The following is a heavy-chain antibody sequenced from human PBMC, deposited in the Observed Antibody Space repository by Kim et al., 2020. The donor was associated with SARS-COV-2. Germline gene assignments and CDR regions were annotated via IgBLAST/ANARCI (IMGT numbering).Heavy chain of an antibody. CDR2: NANA. J-gene: IGHJ5*02. Sequence: NANAKYSQELQGKVTITRDPAASTACMELSSLRSEDTDVYYCARADWVDPWGQGTLVTVSS. CDR3: ARADWVDP. V-gene: IGHV1-3*01.